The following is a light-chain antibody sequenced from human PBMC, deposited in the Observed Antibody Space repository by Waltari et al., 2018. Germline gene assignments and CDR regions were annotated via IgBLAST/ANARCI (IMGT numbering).Light chain of an antibody. J-gene: IGLJ2*01. CDR1: ALPQRY. CDR2: EDT. Sequence: SYALTQPPSVSVSPGETARITCSGDALPQRYAYWYQQKSGQAPVLVIDEDTNRPSGIAERFSGSTSGTVATLTITGAQVEDEADYYCFSTDSSGNHRVFGGGTKLTVL. V-gene: IGLV3-10*01. CDR3: FSTDSSGNHRV.